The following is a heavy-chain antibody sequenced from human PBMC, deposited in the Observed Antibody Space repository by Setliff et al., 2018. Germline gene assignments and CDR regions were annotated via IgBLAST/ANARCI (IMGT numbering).Heavy chain of an antibody. CDR3: ATTGTYRYFDY. Sequence: SETLSLTCTVSGGSISSGNFYWGWVRQPAGKGLEWIGHLYSSGITNYKPSLESRVTMSVDTSKNHFSLRLNSVTASDTAVYYCATTGTYRYFDYWGQGTLVTVSS. CDR2: LYSSGIT. V-gene: IGHV4-61*09. D-gene: IGHD1-1*01. CDR1: GGSISSGNFY. J-gene: IGHJ4*02.